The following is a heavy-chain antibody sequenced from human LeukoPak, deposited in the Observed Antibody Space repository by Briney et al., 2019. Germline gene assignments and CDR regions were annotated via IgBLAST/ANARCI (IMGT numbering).Heavy chain of an antibody. CDR2: IRYDGSNK. J-gene: IGHJ4*02. D-gene: IGHD3-3*01. V-gene: IGHV3-30*02. Sequence: GGSLRLSCAASGFTFSSYGMHWVRQAPGKGLEWVAFIRYDGSNKYYADSVKGRFTISRDNSKNTLYLQVNSLRAEDTAVYYCTKMAGYYDFWSGYYGDFWGQGTLVTVSS. CDR1: GFTFSSYG. CDR3: TKMAGYYDFWSGYYGDF.